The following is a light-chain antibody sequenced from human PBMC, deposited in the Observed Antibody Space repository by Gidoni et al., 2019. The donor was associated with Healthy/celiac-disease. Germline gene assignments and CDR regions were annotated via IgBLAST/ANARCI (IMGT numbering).Light chain of an antibody. Sequence: DIQMTQTPSTLSASVGDRVTITCRASQSISSWLAWYQQKPGKAPKLLIYKASSLESGVPSRLSGSGSGTEFTLTISSLQPDDFATYYCQQYNSYPLTFGQGTKVEIK. CDR3: QQYNSYPLT. CDR1: QSISSW. CDR2: KAS. J-gene: IGKJ1*01. V-gene: IGKV1-5*03.